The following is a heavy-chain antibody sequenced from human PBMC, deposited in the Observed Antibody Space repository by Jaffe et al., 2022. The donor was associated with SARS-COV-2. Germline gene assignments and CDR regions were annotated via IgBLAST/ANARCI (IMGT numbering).Heavy chain of an antibody. CDR3: ARGWEVVGFDY. CDR2: IFHGGGTT. CDR1: GGSTSSLNW. D-gene: IGHD1-26*01. V-gene: IGHV4-4*02. J-gene: IGHJ4*02. Sequence: QVQLQESGPGLVKPSGTLTLTCAVSGGSTSSLNWWNWVRQSPGKGLEWIGEIFHGGGTTNYNPSLKSRVTISVDKSKNQFSLKMTSVTAADTAVYYCARGWEVVGFDYWGQGILVTVSS.